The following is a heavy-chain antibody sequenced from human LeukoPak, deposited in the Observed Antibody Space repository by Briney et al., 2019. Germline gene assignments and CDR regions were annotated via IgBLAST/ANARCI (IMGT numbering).Heavy chain of an antibody. CDR3: ARKMSYRRALGDY. CDR1: GYTFTQDG. Sequence: VKVSCKASGYTFTQDGISWVRQAPGQGLEWMGWISAYNGNTNYAQKLQGRVTMTTDTSTSTAYMELRSLRSDDTAVYYCARKMSYRRALGDYWGQGTLVTVSS. J-gene: IGHJ4*02. CDR2: ISAYNGNT. D-gene: IGHD1-26*01. V-gene: IGHV1-18*01.